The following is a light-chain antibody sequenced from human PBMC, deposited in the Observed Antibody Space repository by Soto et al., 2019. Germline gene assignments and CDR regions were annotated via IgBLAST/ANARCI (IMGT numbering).Light chain of an antibody. V-gene: IGLV4-69*01. CDR2: LNSDGSH. CDR1: SGHSNYA. CDR3: QTWGSGIVV. J-gene: IGLJ2*01. Sequence: QLVLTQSPSASASLGASVKLTCTLSSGHSNYAIAWHQQQSEKGPRYLMKLNSDGSHSKGDGIPDRFSGSSSGAERYLTISSLXXXXEAXYYCQTWGSGIVVFGGGTKLTVL.